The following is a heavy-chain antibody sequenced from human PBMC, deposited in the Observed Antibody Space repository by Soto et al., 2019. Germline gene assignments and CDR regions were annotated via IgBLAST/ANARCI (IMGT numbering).Heavy chain of an antibody. Sequence: SLRLSCAASGFTFSSYGMHWVRQAPGKGLEWVAVIWYDGSNKYYADSVKGRFTISRDNSKNTLYLQMNSLRAEDTAVYYCARGEYYYASSGNFDYWGQGTLVTVSS. V-gene: IGHV3-33*01. D-gene: IGHD3-22*01. J-gene: IGHJ4*02. CDR3: ARGEYYYASSGNFDY. CDR1: GFTFSSYG. CDR2: IWYDGSNK.